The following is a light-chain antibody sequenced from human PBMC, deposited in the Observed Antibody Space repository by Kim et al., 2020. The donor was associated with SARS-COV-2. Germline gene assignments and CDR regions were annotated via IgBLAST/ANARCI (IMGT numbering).Light chain of an antibody. J-gene: IGKJ4*01. Sequence: VGDRGTSTGPASQSISGRLAWYQQKPGKAPKLLIYDASSLQSGVPSRFSGSGSGTEFTLTISSLQPDDFATYYCQQYSSSPVIFGGGTKVDIK. CDR1: QSISGR. V-gene: IGKV1-5*01. CDR2: DAS. CDR3: QQYSSSPVI.